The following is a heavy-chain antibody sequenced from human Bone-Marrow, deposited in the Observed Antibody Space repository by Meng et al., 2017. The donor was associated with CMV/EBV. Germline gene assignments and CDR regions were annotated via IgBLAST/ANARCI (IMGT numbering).Heavy chain of an antibody. Sequence: ESLKISCAVYGGSFSGYYWSWIRQPPGKGLEWIGEINHSGSTNYNPSLKSRVTISVDTSKNQFSLKLSSVTAADTAVYYCARGGSHTYYDFWSGSNWFDPWGQGTLVTVSS. CDR2: INHSGST. CDR3: ARGGSHTYYDFWSGSNWFDP. J-gene: IGHJ5*02. CDR1: GGSFSGYY. V-gene: IGHV4-34*01. D-gene: IGHD3-3*01.